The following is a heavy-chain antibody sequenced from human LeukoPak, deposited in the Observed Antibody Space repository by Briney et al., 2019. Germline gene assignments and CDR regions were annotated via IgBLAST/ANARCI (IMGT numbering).Heavy chain of an antibody. Sequence: GGSLRLSCAASGFTFSSYEMNWVRQAPGKGLEWVSYISSSGSTIYYADSVKGRFTISRDNAKNSLYLQMNSLRAEDTAVYYCASIDGDGSGSYDYWGQGTLVTVSS. V-gene: IGHV3-48*03. J-gene: IGHJ4*02. CDR3: ASIDGDGSGSYDY. CDR1: GFTFSSYE. CDR2: ISSSGSTI. D-gene: IGHD3-10*01.